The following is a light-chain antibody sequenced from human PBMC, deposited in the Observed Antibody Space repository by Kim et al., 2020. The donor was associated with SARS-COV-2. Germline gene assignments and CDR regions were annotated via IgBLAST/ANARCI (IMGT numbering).Light chain of an antibody. V-gene: IGLV3-1*01. J-gene: IGLJ3*02. CDR1: KLXDKY. Sequence: PGQTASXTGSGXKLXDKYACWYXXXPGQSPVLVIXQDSKRPSGIPERFXGSNSGNTATLTISGTQXXXEADYYCXXWDSSTAVFGGGTXLTVL. CDR3: XXWDSSTAV. CDR2: QDS.